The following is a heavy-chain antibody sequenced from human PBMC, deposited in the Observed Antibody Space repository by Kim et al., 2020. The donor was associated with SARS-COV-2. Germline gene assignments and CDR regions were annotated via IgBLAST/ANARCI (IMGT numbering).Heavy chain of an antibody. CDR2: MNPNSANT. Sequence: ASVKVSCKASGYTFTSYDINWVRQATGQGLEWMGWMNPNSANTGYAQKFQGRVTMTRNTSISTAYMELSSLRSEDTAVYYCARVLAGSGYEPYSFDYWGQGTLVTVSS. V-gene: IGHV1-8*01. D-gene: IGHD5-12*01. J-gene: IGHJ4*02. CDR3: ARVLAGSGYEPYSFDY. CDR1: GYTFTSYD.